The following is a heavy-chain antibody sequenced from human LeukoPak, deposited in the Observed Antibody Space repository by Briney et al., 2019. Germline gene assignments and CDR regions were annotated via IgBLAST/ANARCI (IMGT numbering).Heavy chain of an antibody. CDR3: ARGLHWFDP. CDR2: IYYSGST. Sequence: SETLSLTCTVSGGSISSSSYYWGWIRQPPGKGLEWIGSIYYSGSTYNNQSLKSRVTISVDTSKNQYSLKLSSVTAADTAVYYCARGLHWFDPWGQGTLVTVSS. V-gene: IGHV4-39*07. J-gene: IGHJ5*02. CDR1: GGSISSSSYY.